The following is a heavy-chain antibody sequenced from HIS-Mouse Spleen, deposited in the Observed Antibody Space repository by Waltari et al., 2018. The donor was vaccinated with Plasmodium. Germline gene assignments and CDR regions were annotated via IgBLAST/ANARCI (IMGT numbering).Heavy chain of an antibody. J-gene: IGHJ3*02. V-gene: IGHV4-59*01. CDR1: GGSISSYY. Sequence: QVQLQESGPGLVKPSETLSLTCSVSGGSISSYYWSWIRQPPGKGLEWIGYIYYSGSTNYNPSLTSRVTISVDTSKNQFSLKLSSVTAADTAVYYCARDCSSTSCLDAFDIWGQGTMVTVSS. CDR2: IYYSGST. D-gene: IGHD2-2*01. CDR3: ARDCSSTSCLDAFDI.